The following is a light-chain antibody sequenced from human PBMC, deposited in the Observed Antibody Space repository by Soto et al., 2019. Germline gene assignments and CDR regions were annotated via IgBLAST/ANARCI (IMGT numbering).Light chain of an antibody. J-gene: IGKJ2*01. CDR3: QQYGSSPPYT. Sequence: EIVLTQSPGTLSLSPGERATLSCRASQSISSTYLAWYQQKPGQAPRLLIYGASNRAAGIPDRFSGSGSGTDFTLTISRLEPGDSAVYYCQQYGSSPPYTFDQGTKLEIK. CDR2: GAS. CDR1: QSISSTY. V-gene: IGKV3-20*01.